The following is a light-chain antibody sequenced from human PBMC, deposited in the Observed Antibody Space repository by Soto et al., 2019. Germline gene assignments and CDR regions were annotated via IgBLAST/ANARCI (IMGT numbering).Light chain of an antibody. J-gene: IGKJ2*01. CDR2: CAS. CDR3: QQYGSSPQT. Sequence: EIVLTQSPGTLSLSPGESATLSCRASQSVTSNSLAWYQQKPGQAPRLLIYCASSSATGIPDRFSGSGSGADFTLTISRLEPEDFAVYHCQQYGSSPQTFGQGTKLEIK. CDR1: QSVTSNS. V-gene: IGKV3-20*01.